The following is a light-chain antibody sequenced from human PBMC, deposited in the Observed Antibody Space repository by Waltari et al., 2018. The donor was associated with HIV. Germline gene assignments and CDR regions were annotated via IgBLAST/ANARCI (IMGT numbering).Light chain of an antibody. V-gene: IGKV1-9*01. Sequence: DLQLTQSPSFLSASVGDTVTITCRASQNIYSYLAWYQQKPGRAPQVLIYATSTLQSGVPSRFSGSGSGTEFALTITNLQPDDFATYYCQQVNGYPLTFGGGTTVEI. CDR1: QNIYSY. CDR2: ATS. J-gene: IGKJ4*01. CDR3: QQVNGYPLT.